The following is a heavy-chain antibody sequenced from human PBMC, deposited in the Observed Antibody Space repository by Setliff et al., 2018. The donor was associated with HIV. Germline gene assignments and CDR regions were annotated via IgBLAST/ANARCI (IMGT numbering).Heavy chain of an antibody. CDR2: IHPSVTT. CDR1: GGSISSGSYY. CDR3: ARGGRLSANWFDP. Sequence: PSETLSLTCTVSGGSISSGSYYWSWIRQPAGRGLEWIGHIHPSVTTNYNPSLKSRVAISMDTSKNQFSLTVTSVTAADTAVYYCARGGRLSANWFDPWGQGILVTV. J-gene: IGHJ5*02. V-gene: IGHV4-61*09. D-gene: IGHD3-16*01.